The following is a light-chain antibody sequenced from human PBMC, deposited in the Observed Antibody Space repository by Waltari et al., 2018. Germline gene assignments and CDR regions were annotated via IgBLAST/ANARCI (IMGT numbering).Light chain of an antibody. CDR2: AAS. CDR3: QQLHTYPLT. V-gene: IGKV1-9*01. CDR1: QDIGTY. Sequence: DIQLTQSPSFLSASVGRRVTVTCRASQDIGTYLAWYQKKPGKAPHLLIYAASSLHTGVPSRFSAGGSGKLFTLTINRLQPEDFATYYCQQLHTYPLTFGGGTEVEL. J-gene: IGKJ4*01.